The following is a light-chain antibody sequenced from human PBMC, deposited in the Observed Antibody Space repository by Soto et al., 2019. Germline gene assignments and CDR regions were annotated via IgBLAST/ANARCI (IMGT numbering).Light chain of an antibody. CDR3: RI. Sequence: QSALTQPASVSGSPGQSITISCTGTSSDVGGYNYVSWYQQHPGKAPKLTIYDVSNRPSGVSNRFSGSKSGNTASLTISGLQAEDEADYYCRILGTGTKATVL. CDR1: SSDVGGYNY. V-gene: IGLV2-14*01. CDR2: DVS. J-gene: IGLJ1*01.